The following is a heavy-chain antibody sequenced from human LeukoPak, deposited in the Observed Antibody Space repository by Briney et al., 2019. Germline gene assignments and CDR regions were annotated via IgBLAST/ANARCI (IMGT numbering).Heavy chain of an antibody. D-gene: IGHD1-26*01. Sequence: GGSLRLSCAASGFTFSNYYMSWIRQTPGKGPEWLSYISGSGGDIHYTDSVEGRFTVSRDNAKSSLYLQMNSLRDEDTAMYYCVRDIRAVGVTLYFDYWGQGILVTVTS. CDR3: VRDIRAVGVTLYFDY. V-gene: IGHV3-11*01. CDR1: GFTFSNYY. J-gene: IGHJ4*02. CDR2: ISGSGGDI.